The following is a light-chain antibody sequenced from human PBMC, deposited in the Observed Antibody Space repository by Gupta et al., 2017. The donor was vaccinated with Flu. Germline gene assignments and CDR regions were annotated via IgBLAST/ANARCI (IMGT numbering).Light chain of an antibody. CDR3: SSYTTRSTWV. CDR2: EVT. Sequence: QSALTQPASVSGSPGQSITIACRVSSSDVGRYNFVSWYQQHAGKAPKLIIYEVTNRPSGVSSRFSGSKSGNTASTTISGLQDEDEVDYYCSSYTTRSTWVFGGGTKLTVL. J-gene: IGLJ3*02. CDR1: SSDVGRYNF. V-gene: IGLV2-14*03.